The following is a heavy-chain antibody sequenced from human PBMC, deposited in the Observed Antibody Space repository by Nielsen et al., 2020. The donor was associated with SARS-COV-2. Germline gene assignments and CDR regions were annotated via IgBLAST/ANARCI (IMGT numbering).Heavy chain of an antibody. J-gene: IGHJ4*02. V-gene: IGHV1-3*01. CDR3: ARAPFTIFGVGLFDY. Sequence: ASVKVSCKASGYTFTSYAMHWVRQAPGQRLEWMGWINAGNGNTKYSQKFQGRVTITRDTSASTAYMELSSLRSEDTAVYYCARAPFTIFGVGLFDYWGQGTLVTVSS. D-gene: IGHD3-3*01. CDR1: GYTFTSYA. CDR2: INAGNGNT.